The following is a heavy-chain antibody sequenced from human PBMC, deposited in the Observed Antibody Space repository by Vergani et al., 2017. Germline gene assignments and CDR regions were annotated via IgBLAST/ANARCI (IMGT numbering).Heavy chain of an antibody. D-gene: IGHD3-10*01. J-gene: IGHJ4*02. Sequence: QLQLQKSGPGLVKPPGTLSLPCAVSGGSISSSNWCSWVRQPPGKGLEWVGEILNSGSTNYNPSLKGRVTISVAKSKKQFSLKLSSVTAADTAVYYCARDTRRVYYGSGSSAWGQGTLVTVSS. V-gene: IGHV4-4*03. CDR3: ARDTRRVYYGSGSSA. CDR2: ILNSGST. CDR1: GGSISSSNW.